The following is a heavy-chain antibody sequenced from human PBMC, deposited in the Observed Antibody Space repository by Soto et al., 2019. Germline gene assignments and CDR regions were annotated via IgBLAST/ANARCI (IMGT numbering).Heavy chain of an antibody. D-gene: IGHD2-2*01. J-gene: IGHJ6*02. Sequence: PGGSLRLSCAASGFTFSSYSMSWVRQAPGKGLEWVSSISSSSSYIYYADSVKGRFTISRDNAKNSLYLQMNSLRAEDTAVYYCAKDLYCSSTSCYAVHYYYGMDVWGQGTTVTVSS. CDR1: GFTFSSYS. V-gene: IGHV3-21*01. CDR3: AKDLYCSSTSCYAVHYYYGMDV. CDR2: ISSSSSYI.